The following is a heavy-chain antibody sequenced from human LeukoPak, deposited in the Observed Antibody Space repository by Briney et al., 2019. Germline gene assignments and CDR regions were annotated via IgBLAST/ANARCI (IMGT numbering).Heavy chain of an antibody. J-gene: IGHJ3*02. Sequence: RGSPRPSCEASGFILTRYWMNWVRQPPGKGLEWVANIKPDGSARSYVDSVKGRFTTSRDNAKNSLYLQMSSLRVEDTALYYCAGWGISAIWGQGTTVTVSP. D-gene: IGHD3-16*01. CDR2: IKPDGSAR. CDR1: GFILTRYW. V-gene: IGHV3-7*01. CDR3: AGWGISAI.